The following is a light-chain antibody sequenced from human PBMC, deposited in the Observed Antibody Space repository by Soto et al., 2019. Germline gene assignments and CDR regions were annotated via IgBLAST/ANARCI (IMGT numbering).Light chain of an antibody. J-gene: IGLJ2*01. CDR1: SSNIGSNT. V-gene: IGLV1-44*01. Sequence: QSVLTQPPSASGTPGQRVPISCSGSSSNIGSNTVNWYQQLPGTAPKLLIYNNNQRPSGVPDRFSGSRSGTSVSLAISGLQSEDEADYYCAAWDDSLNVMVFGGGTKLTVL. CDR2: NNN. CDR3: AAWDDSLNVMV.